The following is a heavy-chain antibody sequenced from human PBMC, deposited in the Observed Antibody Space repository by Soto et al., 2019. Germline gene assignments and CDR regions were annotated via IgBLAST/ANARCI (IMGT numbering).Heavy chain of an antibody. Sequence: ASVKLSCNASGYTFTSNYIHWVRQPPGQGLERMGIINPSGGSTSYAQKFQGRVTMTRDTSTSTVYMELSSLRSEDTAVYYCAIRRFWSGAYNWFDPWGQGTLVTVSS. CDR3: AIRRFWSGAYNWFDP. D-gene: IGHD3-3*01. J-gene: IGHJ5*02. V-gene: IGHV1-46*01. CDR1: GYTFTSNY. CDR2: INPSGGST.